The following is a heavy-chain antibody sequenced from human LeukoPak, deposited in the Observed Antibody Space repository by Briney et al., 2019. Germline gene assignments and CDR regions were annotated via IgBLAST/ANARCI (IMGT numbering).Heavy chain of an antibody. CDR2: ISPGSSYK. D-gene: IGHD3-3*01. CDR1: TFTVGDDY. V-gene: IGHV3-11*05. J-gene: IGHJ4*02. Sequence: GGSLRLSCTASTFTVGDDYMGWIRQAPGKGPEWVSSISPGSSYKFCVDSVGGRFTISRDDATNTLYLQMNNLRFDDAGVYYCATERLGIFEFWGQGSLVTVSS. CDR3: ATERLGIFEF.